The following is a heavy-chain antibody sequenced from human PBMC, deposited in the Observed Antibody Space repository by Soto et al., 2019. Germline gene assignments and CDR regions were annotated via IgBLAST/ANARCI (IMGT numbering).Heavy chain of an antibody. CDR1: GDSVSSNSAA. Sequence: PSQTLSLTCVISGDSVSSNSAAWIWIRQSTSRGLEWLGRTYYRSKWYNDYAVSVKSRITINPDTSKNQFSLHLGSVIPEDTALYCCAGGPSFRGMDVWGQGTPVTVSS. CDR2: TYYRSKWYN. D-gene: IGHD3-16*01. CDR3: AGGPSFRGMDV. V-gene: IGHV6-1*01. J-gene: IGHJ6*02.